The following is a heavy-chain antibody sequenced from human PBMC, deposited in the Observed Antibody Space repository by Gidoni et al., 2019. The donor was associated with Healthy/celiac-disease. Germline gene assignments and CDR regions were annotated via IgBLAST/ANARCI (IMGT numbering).Heavy chain of an antibody. Sequence: YNPSLKSRVTISVDTSKNQFSLKLSSVTAADTAVYYCARGAWWGYSYGSAPFDYWGQGTLVTVSS. D-gene: IGHD5-18*01. J-gene: IGHJ4*02. V-gene: IGHV4-34*01. CDR3: ARGAWWGYSYGSAPFDY.